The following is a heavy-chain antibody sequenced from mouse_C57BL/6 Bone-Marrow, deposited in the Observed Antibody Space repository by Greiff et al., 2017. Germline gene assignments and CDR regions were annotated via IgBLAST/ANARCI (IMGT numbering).Heavy chain of an antibody. J-gene: IGHJ3*01. V-gene: IGHV5-4*01. CDR3: AREGITTVVAKAY. CDR1: GFTFSSYA. D-gene: IGHD1-1*01. CDR2: ISDGGSYT. Sequence: EVKLMESGGGLVKPGGSLKLSCAASGFTFSSYAMSWVRQTPEKRLEWVATISDGGSYTYYPDNVKGRFTISRDNAKNNLYLQMSHLKSEDTAMYYCAREGITTVVAKAYWGQGTLVTVSA.